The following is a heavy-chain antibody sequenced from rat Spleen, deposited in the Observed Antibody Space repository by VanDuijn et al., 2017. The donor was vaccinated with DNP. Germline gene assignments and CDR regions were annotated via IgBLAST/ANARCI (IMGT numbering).Heavy chain of an antibody. V-gene: IGHV5S23*01. CDR2: ITRGGGTT. J-gene: IGHJ3*01. CDR1: GFTFSDYA. CDR3: ARLWDGFGAMDA. D-gene: IGHD1-6*01. Sequence: EVQLVESGGGLVQPGNSLKLSCAASGFTFSDYAMAWVRQAPTKGLEWVASITRGGGTTNYRDSVKGRFTISRDNAKSTLYLQMNSLRSEDTATYYCARLWDGFGAMDAWGQGTLVTVSS.